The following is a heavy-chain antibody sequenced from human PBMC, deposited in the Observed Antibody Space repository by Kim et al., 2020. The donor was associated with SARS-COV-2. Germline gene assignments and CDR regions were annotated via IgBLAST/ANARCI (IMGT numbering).Heavy chain of an antibody. CDR3: AKPPARDDILTGYSY. CDR1: GFTFSSYA. D-gene: IGHD3-9*01. Sequence: GGSLRLSCAASGFTFSSYAMSWVRQAPGKGLEWVSAISGSGGSTYYADSVKGRFTISRDNSKNTLYLQMNSLRAEDTAVYYCAKPPARDDILTGYSYWGQGTLVTVSS. V-gene: IGHV3-23*01. J-gene: IGHJ4*02. CDR2: ISGSGGST.